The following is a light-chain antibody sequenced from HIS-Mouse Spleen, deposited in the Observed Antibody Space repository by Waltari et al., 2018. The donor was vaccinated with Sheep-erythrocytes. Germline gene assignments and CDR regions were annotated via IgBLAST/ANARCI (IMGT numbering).Light chain of an antibody. J-gene: IGLJ1*01. CDR1: SSDVGGYNY. Sequence: QSALTQPRPVSGSPGQSVTSPCPGTSSDVGGYNYVSWYHQHPGKAPKLMIYDVSKRPSGVPDRFSGSKSGNTASLTISGLQAEDEADYYCCSYAGSYNHVFATGTKVTVL. V-gene: IGLV2-11*01. CDR3: CSYAGSYNHV. CDR2: DVS.